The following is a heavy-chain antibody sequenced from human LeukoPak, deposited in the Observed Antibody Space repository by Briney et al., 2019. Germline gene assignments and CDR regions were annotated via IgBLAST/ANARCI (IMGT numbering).Heavy chain of an antibody. CDR3: AISGGYCSSTSCYGIAARPKHFDY. D-gene: IGHD2-2*01. CDR1: GGSXSGYY. CDR2: INHSGST. Sequence: SLTCXXYGGSXSGYYWSWIRQPPGKGLEWIGEINHSGSTNYNPSLKSRVTISVDTSKNQFSLKLSSVTAADTAVYYCAISGGYCSSTSCYGIAARPKHFDYWGQGTLVTVSS. J-gene: IGHJ4*02. V-gene: IGHV4-34*01.